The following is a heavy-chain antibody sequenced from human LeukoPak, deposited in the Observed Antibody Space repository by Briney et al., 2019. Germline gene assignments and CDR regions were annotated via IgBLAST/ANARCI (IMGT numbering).Heavy chain of an antibody. V-gene: IGHV4-39*07. CDR2: IYTSGST. D-gene: IGHD4/OR15-4a*01. CDR3: ARAIGGYGDYGPYWFDP. J-gene: IGHJ5*02. CDR1: GGSISSSSSY. Sequence: SETLSLTCDVSGGSISSSSSYWGWISQPPGKGLEWIGRIYTSGSTDYNSSLKSRVTMSIDTPKTQFSLKLSSVTAADTAVYYCARAIGGYGDYGPYWFDPWGQGTLVTVSS.